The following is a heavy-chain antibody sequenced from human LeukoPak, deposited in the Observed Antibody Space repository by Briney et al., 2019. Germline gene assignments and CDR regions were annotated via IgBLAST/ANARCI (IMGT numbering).Heavy chain of an antibody. CDR1: GGTFSSYA. J-gene: IGHJ3*02. Sequence: SVKVSCKASGGTFSSYAISWVRQAPGQGLEWMGRIIPIFGIANYAQKFQGRVTITADKSTSTAHMELSSLRSEDTAVYYCARDAGVGAAPEDAFDIWGQGTMVTVSS. CDR3: ARDAGVGAAPEDAFDI. V-gene: IGHV1-69*04. CDR2: IIPIFGIA. D-gene: IGHD1-26*01.